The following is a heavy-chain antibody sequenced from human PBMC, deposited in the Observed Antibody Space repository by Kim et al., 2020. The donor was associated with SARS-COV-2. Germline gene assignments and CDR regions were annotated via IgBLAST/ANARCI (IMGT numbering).Heavy chain of an antibody. V-gene: IGHV4-34*01. CDR3: ARFAAGIGY. J-gene: IGHJ4*02. Sequence: GSTNYNPSLKSRLTISVATAKNQCSLKLSSVTAADTAVYYCARFAAGIGYWGQATLVTVSP. D-gene: IGHD6-13*01. CDR2: GST.